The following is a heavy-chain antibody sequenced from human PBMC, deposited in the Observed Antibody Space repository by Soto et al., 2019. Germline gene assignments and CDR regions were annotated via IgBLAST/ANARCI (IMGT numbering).Heavy chain of an antibody. V-gene: IGHV3-15*07. J-gene: IGHJ4*01. CDR1: GVTFKTAW. CDR2: IKSENDGGII. CDR3: TTDSYSAMMVVRFDY. Sequence: GGFLRLSCAASGVTFKTAWMNWVRQSPGKGLEWVGRIKSENDGGIIDYDAPVKGRFIISRDDSKNTVYLEMNSLKTEDTCIYYCTTDSYSAMMVVRFDYWGHGTLVTVSS. D-gene: IGHD2-15*01.